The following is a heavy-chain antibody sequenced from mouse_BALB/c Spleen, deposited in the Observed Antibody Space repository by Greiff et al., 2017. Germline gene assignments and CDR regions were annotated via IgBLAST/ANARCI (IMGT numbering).Heavy chain of an antibody. D-gene: IGHD2-4*01. J-gene: IGHJ2*01. V-gene: IGHV5-17*02. CDR1: GFTFSSFG. CDR2: ISSGSSTI. Sequence: DVKLQESGGGLVQPGGSRKLSCAASGFTFSSFGMHWVRQAPEKGLEWVAYISSGSSTIYYADTVKGRFTISRDNPKNTLFLQMTSLRSEDTAMYYCARESHYYDYDGLDYWGQGTTLTVSS. CDR3: ARESHYYDYDGLDY.